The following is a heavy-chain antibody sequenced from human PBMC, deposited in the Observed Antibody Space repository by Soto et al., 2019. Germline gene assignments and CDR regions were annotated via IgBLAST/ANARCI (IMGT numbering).Heavy chain of an antibody. J-gene: IGHJ3*02. D-gene: IGHD1-26*01. CDR3: ARPGRGDQGPFDI. Sequence: PSETLSLTCTVSGDCFSSYDWSWIRQPPGKGLEWIGYIFHTGRTNYNPSLQSRVSISVDTSKNQFSLYLTSVTAADTAVYYCARPGRGDQGPFDIWGQGTMVTVSS. V-gene: IGHV4-59*08. CDR1: GDCFSSYD. CDR2: IFHTGRT.